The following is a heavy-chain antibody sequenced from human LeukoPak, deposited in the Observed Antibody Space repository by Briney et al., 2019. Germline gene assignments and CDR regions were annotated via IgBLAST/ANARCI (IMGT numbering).Heavy chain of an antibody. Sequence: TSETLSLTCTVSGGSISSYRWSWIRQPPGKGLEWVGYIYFSGSTNSNPSLKSRVPISLDTSKNQFSLKLSSVTAADTAVYYCARALGSGSSFDYWGQGTLVTVSS. CDR1: GGSISSYR. J-gene: IGHJ4*02. D-gene: IGHD3-10*01. CDR2: IYFSGST. CDR3: ARALGSGSSFDY. V-gene: IGHV4-59*08.